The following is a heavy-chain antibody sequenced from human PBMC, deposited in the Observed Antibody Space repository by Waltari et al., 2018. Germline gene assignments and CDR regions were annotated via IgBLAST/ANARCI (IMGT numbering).Heavy chain of an antibody. Sequence: EVQLVESGGGLVEPGGSLRLSCVVSGFTFSDHWIGWVRQAPGKGLEWVANMKQDGSEKYYVDSVKGRFTISRDNAKNSLYLQMNSLRVEDTAIYYCARDHWGPGDYWGQGTLVTVS. CDR2: MKQDGSEK. V-gene: IGHV3-7*01. CDR1: GFTFSDHW. J-gene: IGHJ4*02. CDR3: ARDHWGPGDY. D-gene: IGHD3-16*01.